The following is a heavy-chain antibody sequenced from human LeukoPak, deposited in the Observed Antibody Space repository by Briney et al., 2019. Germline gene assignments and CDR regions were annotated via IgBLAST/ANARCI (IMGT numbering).Heavy chain of an antibody. CDR3: ARDVLPNTSNYDILTGYYLDDAFDI. V-gene: IGHV3-21*01. CDR2: TSSSSSYI. Sequence: KPGGSLRLSCAASGFTFSSYSMNWVRQAPGKGLEWVSSTSSSSSYIYYADSVKGRFTISRDNAKNSLYLQMNSLRAEDTAVYYCARDVLPNTSNYDILTGYYLDDAFDIWGQGTMVTVSS. J-gene: IGHJ3*02. CDR1: GFTFSSYS. D-gene: IGHD3-9*01.